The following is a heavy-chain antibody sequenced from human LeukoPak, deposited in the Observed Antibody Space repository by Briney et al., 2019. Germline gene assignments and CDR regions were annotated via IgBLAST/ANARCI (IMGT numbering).Heavy chain of an antibody. CDR3: APTSQYYGSGNYYKAIDY. CDR2: ISGGST. D-gene: IGHD3-10*01. Sequence: PGGSLRLSCAASGFTVSSNEMSWVRQAPGKGLEWVSSISGGSTYYADSVKGRFTISRDNSKNTLDLQMNSLRAEDTAVYYCAPTSQYYGSGNYYKAIDYWGQGTLVTVSS. V-gene: IGHV3-38-3*01. CDR1: GFTVSSNE. J-gene: IGHJ4*02.